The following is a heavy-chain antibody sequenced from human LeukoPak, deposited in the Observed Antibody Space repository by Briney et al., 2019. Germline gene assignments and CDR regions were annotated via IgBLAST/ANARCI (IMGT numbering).Heavy chain of an antibody. CDR1: GGSISRYY. J-gene: IGHJ4*02. Sequence: KPSETLSLTCTVSGGSISRYYWSWIRQPSGKGLEWIGYIYYSGSTNYNPPLKSRVTISVDTSKNQFSLKLSSVTAADTAVYYCARHDMDVAGAGLDYFDCWGQGTLVSVSS. CDR2: IYYSGST. D-gene: IGHD1-26*01. CDR3: ARHDMDVAGAGLDYFDC. V-gene: IGHV4-59*08.